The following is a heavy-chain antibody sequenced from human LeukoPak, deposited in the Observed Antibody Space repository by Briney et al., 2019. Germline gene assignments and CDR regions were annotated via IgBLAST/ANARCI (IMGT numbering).Heavy chain of an antibody. Sequence: PGGSVRLSCSASGFSFSSYAMRWVRQAPGKGLEYVAAISSNGGSTYYADSVKGRLTISRDNSNNTLYLQMGSLRTEDTAVYYCVKDGCSSGYYRDYWGQGTLVTVSS. D-gene: IGHD3-22*01. CDR3: VKDGCSSGYYRDY. J-gene: IGHJ4*02. CDR2: ISSNGGST. CDR1: GFSFSSYA. V-gene: IGHV3-64D*09.